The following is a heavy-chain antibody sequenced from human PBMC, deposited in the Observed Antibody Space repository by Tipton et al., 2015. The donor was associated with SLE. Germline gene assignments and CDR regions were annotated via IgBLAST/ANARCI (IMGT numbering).Heavy chain of an antibody. CDR2: IYTSGST. V-gene: IGHV4-61*02. CDR3: ARAMWSSSWCYYFDY. CDR1: GGSISSGRYY. J-gene: IGHJ4*02. Sequence: TLSLTCTVSGGSISSGRYYWSWIRQPAGKGLEWIGRIYTSGSTNYNPSLKSRVTISVDTSKNQFSLKLGSVTAADTAVYYCARAMWSSSWCYYFDYWGQGTLVTVSS. D-gene: IGHD6-13*01.